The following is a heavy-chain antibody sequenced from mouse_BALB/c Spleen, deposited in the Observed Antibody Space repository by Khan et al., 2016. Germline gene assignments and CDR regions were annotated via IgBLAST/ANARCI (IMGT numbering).Heavy chain of an antibody. Sequence: EVELVESGPSLVKPSQTLSLTCSVTGDSITSGYWNWIRKFPGNKLEYMGYISYSGSTYYSPSLKSRISITRDTSKSQYYLQLKSVTTECTATYCCATYDGWYFDVWGAGTTVTVSS. CDR2: ISYSGST. CDR1: GDSITSGY. J-gene: IGHJ1*01. D-gene: IGHD2-3*01. CDR3: ATYDGWYFDV. V-gene: IGHV3-8*02.